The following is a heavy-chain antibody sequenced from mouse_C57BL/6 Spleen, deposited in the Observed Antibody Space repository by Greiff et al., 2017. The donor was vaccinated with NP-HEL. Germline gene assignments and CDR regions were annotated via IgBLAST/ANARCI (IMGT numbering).Heavy chain of an antibody. D-gene: IGHD1-1*01. CDR1: GFTFSSYA. CDR3: ARQHYGSSYGYFDV. J-gene: IGHJ1*03. V-gene: IGHV5-4*03. CDR2: ISDGGSYT. Sequence: EVKLVESGGGLVKPGGSLKLSCAASGFTFSSYAMSWVRQTPEKRLEWVATISDGGSYTSYPDNVKGRFTISRDNAKNNLYLQMSHLKSEDTAMYYCARQHYGSSYGYFDVWGTGTTVTVSS.